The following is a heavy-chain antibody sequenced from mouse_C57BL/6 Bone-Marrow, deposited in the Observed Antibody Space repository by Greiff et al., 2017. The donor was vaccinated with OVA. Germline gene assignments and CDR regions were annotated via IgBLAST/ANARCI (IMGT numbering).Heavy chain of an antibody. V-gene: IGHV7-3*01. CDR2: IRNKANGYTT. CDR3: ARSYYGSSYWYFDV. D-gene: IGHD1-1*01. CDR1: GFTFTDYY. Sequence: EVQVVESGGGLVQPGGSLSLSCAASGFTFTDYYMSWVRQPPGKALEWLGFIRNKANGYTTEYSASVKGRFTISGDNSQSILYLQMNALRAEDSATYYCARSYYGSSYWYFDVWGTGTTVTVSS. J-gene: IGHJ1*03.